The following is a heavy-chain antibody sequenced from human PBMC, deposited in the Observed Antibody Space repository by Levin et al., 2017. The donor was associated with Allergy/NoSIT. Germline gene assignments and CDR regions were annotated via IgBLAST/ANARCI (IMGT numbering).Heavy chain of an antibody. CDR3: VSYNYLLGHWY. V-gene: IGHV3-23*01. Sequence: PGGSLRLSCRAAGFTFNTYAMTWVRQAPGKGLVWVSLITGSGDNTYYADSVRGRFTASRDNSKNTVDLQMTSLRVEATAVYYCVSYNYLLGHWYWGRGTLVTVSS. J-gene: IGHJ4*02. CDR1: GFTFNTYA. CDR2: ITGSGDNT. D-gene: IGHD1-1*01.